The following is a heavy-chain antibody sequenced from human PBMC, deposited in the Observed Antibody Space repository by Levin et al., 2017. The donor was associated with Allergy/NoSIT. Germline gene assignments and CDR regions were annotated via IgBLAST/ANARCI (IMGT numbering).Heavy chain of an antibody. Sequence: GESLKISCAASGFTFSTHWMSWVRQAPGKGLEWVANINEDGSKKYHMDSLKGRFTISRDNAKNSLNLHMNSLRVEDTAGYYCAREKEGGVDYWGQGTLVTVSS. D-gene: IGHD3-16*01. V-gene: IGHV3-7*01. J-gene: IGHJ4*02. CDR1: GFTFSTHW. CDR3: AREKEGGVDY. CDR2: INEDGSKK.